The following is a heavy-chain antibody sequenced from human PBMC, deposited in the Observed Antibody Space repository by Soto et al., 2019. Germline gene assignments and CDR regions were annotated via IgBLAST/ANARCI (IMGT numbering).Heavy chain of an antibody. Sequence: SETLSLTCTVSGGSISSSSYYWGWIRQPPGKGLEWIGSIYYSGSTYYNPSLKSRVTISVDTSKNQFSLKLSSVTAADTAVYYCARGPRYYGSGSYYNKGWFDPWGQGTLVTVSS. V-gene: IGHV4-39*01. CDR3: ARGPRYYGSGSYYNKGWFDP. CDR1: GGSISSSSYY. D-gene: IGHD3-10*01. CDR2: IYYSGST. J-gene: IGHJ5*02.